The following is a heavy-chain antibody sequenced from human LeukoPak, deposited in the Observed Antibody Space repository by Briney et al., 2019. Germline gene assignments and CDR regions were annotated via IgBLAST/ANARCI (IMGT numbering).Heavy chain of an antibody. D-gene: IGHD1-1*01. V-gene: IGHV3-48*03. CDR2: ISSSGSTI. Sequence: GGSLRLSCAASGFAFVNYAMHCVRQAPGKGLEWVSYISSSGSTIYYADSVKGRFTISRDDAKNSLYLQMNSLRAEDTAVYYCARELALYFDCWGQGTLVTVSS. J-gene: IGHJ4*02. CDR1: GFAFVNYA. CDR3: ARELALYFDC.